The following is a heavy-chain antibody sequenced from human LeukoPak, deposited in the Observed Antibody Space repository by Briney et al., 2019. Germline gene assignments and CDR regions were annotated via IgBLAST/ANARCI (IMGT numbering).Heavy chain of an antibody. Sequence: KPSETLSLTCTVSGGSISSSSYYWGWIRQPPGKGLEWIGSIYYSGSTYYNPSLKSRVTISVDTSKNQFSLKLSSVTAADTAVYYCARDIVVVPAATKTYGMDVWGQGTTVTVSS. J-gene: IGHJ6*02. V-gene: IGHV4-39*07. CDR1: GGSISSSSYY. CDR2: IYYSGST. CDR3: ARDIVVVPAATKTYGMDV. D-gene: IGHD2-2*01.